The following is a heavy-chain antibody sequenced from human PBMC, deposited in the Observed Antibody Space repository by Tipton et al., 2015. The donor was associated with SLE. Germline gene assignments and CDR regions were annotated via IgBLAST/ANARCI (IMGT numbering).Heavy chain of an antibody. Sequence: SLRLSCAASGFTVSSNYMSWVRQVPGKGLEWVSVIYSGGSTYYADSVKGRFTISRDNSKNTLYLQMNSLRAEDTAVYYCARGRTDGYMGDAFDIWGQGTIVTVSS. CDR3: ARGRTDGYMGDAFDI. J-gene: IGHJ3*02. CDR1: GFTVSSNY. D-gene: IGHD5-24*01. V-gene: IGHV3-53*01. CDR2: IYSGGST.